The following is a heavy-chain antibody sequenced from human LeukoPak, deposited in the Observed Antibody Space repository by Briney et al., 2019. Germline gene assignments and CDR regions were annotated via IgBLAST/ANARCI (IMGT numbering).Heavy chain of an antibody. CDR2: IAHHGNNR. CDR1: GFTFSASA. J-gene: IGHJ4*02. V-gene: IGHV3-30*02. D-gene: IGHD2-21*01. CDR3: AKDGSWSCTD. Sequence: GGSLRLSCTTPGFTFSASAMHWVRQGPGKGLEWVSYIAHHGNNRYYVDSVKGRFTISRDNSKGTLYLQMNSLRGDDTAIYYCAKDGSWSCTDWGQGTLVTVAP.